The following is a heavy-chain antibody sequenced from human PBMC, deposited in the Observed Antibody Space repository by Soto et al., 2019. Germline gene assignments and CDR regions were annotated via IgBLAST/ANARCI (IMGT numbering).Heavy chain of an antibody. CDR2: NYYSLSS. CDR3: ARVWSGYYTIDYYYYGTDV. V-gene: IGHV4-61*01. CDR1: GDSVSSGSYY. Sequence: KPSETLSLTCTVSGDSVSSGSYYWSWIRQPPGKGLEWLGYNYYSLSSNSNPSLKSRDTISVDTSKNQFSLKLSSVTAADTAVYYCARVWSGYYTIDYYYYGTDVWGQGTTVTVS. J-gene: IGHJ6*02. D-gene: IGHD3-3*01.